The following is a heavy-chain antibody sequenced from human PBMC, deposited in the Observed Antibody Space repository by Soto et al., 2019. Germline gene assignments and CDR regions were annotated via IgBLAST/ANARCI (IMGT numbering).Heavy chain of an antibody. D-gene: IGHD3-3*01. CDR2: ISYDGTKK. Sequence: GGSLRPSCAASGFTFSIYTMHWVHQAPGKGLEWVAVISYDGTKKYYADSVKGRFTISRDNSKNTMYVQMNSLRADDTAVYYCERGRDDFWSGYSISRYYGLDVWGQGTTVTVS. V-gene: IGHV3-30-3*01. CDR1: GFTFSIYT. CDR3: ERGRDDFWSGYSISRYYGLDV. J-gene: IGHJ6*02.